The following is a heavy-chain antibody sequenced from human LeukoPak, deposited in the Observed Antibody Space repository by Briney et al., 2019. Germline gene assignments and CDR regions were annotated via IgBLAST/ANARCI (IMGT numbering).Heavy chain of an antibody. D-gene: IGHD1-26*01. V-gene: IGHV3-30-3*01. CDR2: ISYDGSNK. CDR1: GFTFSSYA. Sequence: GGSLRLSCAASGFTFSSYAMHWVRQAPGKGLEWVAVISYDGSNKYYADSVKGRFTISRDNSKNTLYLQMNSLRAEDTAVYYCARDLVGADYWGQGTLVTVSS. J-gene: IGHJ4*02. CDR3: ARDLVGADY.